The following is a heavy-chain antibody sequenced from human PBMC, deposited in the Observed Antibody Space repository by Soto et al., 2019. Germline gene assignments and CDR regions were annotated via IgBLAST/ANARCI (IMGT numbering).Heavy chain of an antibody. D-gene: IGHD2-2*02. Sequence: ASVKVSCKASGYTFTSYGISWVRQAPGEGLEWMGWISAYNGNTNYAQKLQGRVTMTTDTSTSTAYMELRSLRSDDTAVYYCARWDIVVVPAAIVRYYYYGMDVWGQGNTVTVSS. CDR2: ISAYNGNT. J-gene: IGHJ6*02. V-gene: IGHV1-18*01. CDR3: ARWDIVVVPAAIVRYYYYGMDV. CDR1: GYTFTSYG.